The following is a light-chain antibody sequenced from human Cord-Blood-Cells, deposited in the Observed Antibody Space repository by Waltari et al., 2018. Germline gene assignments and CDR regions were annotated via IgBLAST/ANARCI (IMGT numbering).Light chain of an antibody. CDR1: QSASSY. V-gene: IGKV3-11*01. Sequence: DIVLTQSPATLPLSPGARATPSCRASQSASSYLARYQQKPGQAPRLLIYAASNRATGSPARFSGSWSGTDFTLTISSLEPEDFAVNYCQQHSNWPPTFGQGTKVEIK. CDR3: QQHSNWPPT. CDR2: AAS. J-gene: IGKJ1*01.